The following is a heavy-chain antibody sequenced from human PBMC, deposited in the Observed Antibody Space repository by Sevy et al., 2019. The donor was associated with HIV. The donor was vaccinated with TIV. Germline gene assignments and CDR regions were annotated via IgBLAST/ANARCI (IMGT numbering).Heavy chain of an antibody. J-gene: IGHJ4*02. CDR2: INQDGSEM. CDR3: ARRYFDL. CDR1: GFSFTDFC. V-gene: IGHV3-7*01. Sequence: GGSLRLSCKASGFSFTDFCMQWVRQVPGKGPEWVAKINQDGSEMYYVDSVKGRFTISRDNAESALYLQMHGLRAEDAATYFCARRYFDLWGQGTVVTVSS.